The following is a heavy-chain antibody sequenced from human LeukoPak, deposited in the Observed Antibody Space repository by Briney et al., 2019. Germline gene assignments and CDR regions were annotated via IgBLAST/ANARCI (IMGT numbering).Heavy chain of an antibody. CDR1: GFTFSSYW. CDR3: AKIAAAGDHFDY. Sequence: GGSLRLSCAASGFTFSSYWMSWVRQAPGKGLEWVANIKQDGSQKYYVDSVKGRFSISRDNAKNTLYLQMNSLRAEDTAVYYCAKIAAAGDHFDYWGQGTLVTVSS. J-gene: IGHJ4*02. D-gene: IGHD6-13*01. V-gene: IGHV3-7*03. CDR2: IKQDGSQK.